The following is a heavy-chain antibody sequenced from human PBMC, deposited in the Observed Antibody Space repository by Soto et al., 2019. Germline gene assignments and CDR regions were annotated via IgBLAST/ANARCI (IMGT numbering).Heavy chain of an antibody. D-gene: IGHD2-21*02. CDR3: ARGIKVTFRPYFFDY. Sequence: GASVKVSCKTSGYTFTSYGISGVRQAPGQGLEWMGWISAYNGNTNYAQNLQGRVTLTTGTSTSTAYMELRSLKSDDTAIYYCARGIKVTFRPYFFDYWGQGTLVTVSS. CDR1: GYTFTSYG. J-gene: IGHJ4*02. CDR2: ISAYNGNT. V-gene: IGHV1-18*04.